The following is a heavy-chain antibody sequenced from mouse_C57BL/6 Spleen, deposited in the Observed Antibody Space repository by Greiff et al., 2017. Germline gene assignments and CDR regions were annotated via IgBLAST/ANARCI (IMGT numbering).Heavy chain of an antibody. D-gene: IGHD3-2*02. V-gene: IGHV1-50*01. CDR1: GYTFTSYW. J-gene: IGHJ4*01. Sequence: VQLQQPGAELVKPGASVKLSCKASGYTFTSYWMQWVKQRPGRGLEWIGEIDPSDSYTNYNQKFKGKATLTVDTSSSTAYMQLSSLTSMDSAVYYSARKRGDRSYAMDYRGEGTSVTVSS. CDR3: ARKRGDRSYAMDY. CDR2: IDPSDSYT.